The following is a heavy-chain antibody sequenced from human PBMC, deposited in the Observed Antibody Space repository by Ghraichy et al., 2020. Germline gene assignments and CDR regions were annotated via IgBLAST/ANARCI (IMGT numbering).Heavy chain of an antibody. CDR1: GGSISSYY. CDR3: ARHRGYEYIRNWFDP. D-gene: IGHD5-12*01. CDR2: IYYSGST. J-gene: IGHJ5*02. V-gene: IGHV4-59*08. Sequence: SETLSLTCTVSGGSISSYYWSWIRQPPGKGLEWIGYIYYSGSTNYNPSLKSRVTISVDTSKNQFSLKLSSVTAADTAVYYCARHRGYEYIRNWFDPWGQGTLVTVSS.